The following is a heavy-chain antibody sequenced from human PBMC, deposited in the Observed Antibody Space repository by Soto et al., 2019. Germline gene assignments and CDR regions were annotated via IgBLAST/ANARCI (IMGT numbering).Heavy chain of an antibody. D-gene: IGHD4-17*01. CDR3: ALDYGGNSGWFDP. CDR1: GYTFTSYD. J-gene: IGHJ5*02. Sequence: ASVKVSCKASGYTFTSYDINWVRQATGQGLEWVGWMDPNSGNTDYAQNFQGRVTLTRNTSISTAYMELSSLRSEDTAMYYCALDYGGNSGWFDPWGQGTLVTVSS. CDR2: MDPNSGNT. V-gene: IGHV1-8*01.